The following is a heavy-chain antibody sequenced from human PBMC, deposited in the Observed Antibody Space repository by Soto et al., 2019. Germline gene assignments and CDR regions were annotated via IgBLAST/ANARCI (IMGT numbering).Heavy chain of an antibody. CDR3: GRHRRLRFSVADVFDV. CDR1: CGSISNSGFY. J-gene: IGHJ3*01. CDR2: IYDSGTT. Sequence: PSETLSLTCIVSCGSISNSGFYWGWIRQPPGKGLEWIGIIYDSGTTYYNPSLKSRVTVSVDTSKNHFSLRLTSVIAADTAVYYCGRHRRLRFSVADVFDVWGQGAMVTVSS. D-gene: IGHD3-3*01. V-gene: IGHV4-39*02.